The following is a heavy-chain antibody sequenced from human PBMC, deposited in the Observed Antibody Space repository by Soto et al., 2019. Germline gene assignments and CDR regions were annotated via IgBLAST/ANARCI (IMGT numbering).Heavy chain of an antibody. J-gene: IGHJ5*02. CDR2: IDPSDSYT. CDR1: GYSFASYW. V-gene: IGHV5-10-1*01. D-gene: IGHD2-2*03. Sequence: GESLKISCKGSGYSFASYWISWVRQMPGKGLEWMGRIDPSDSYTNYSPSFQGHVTISADKSISTAYLQWSSLKASDTAMYYCARYPLDTVVLPAEGPWGQGTLVTV. CDR3: ARYPLDTVVLPAEGP.